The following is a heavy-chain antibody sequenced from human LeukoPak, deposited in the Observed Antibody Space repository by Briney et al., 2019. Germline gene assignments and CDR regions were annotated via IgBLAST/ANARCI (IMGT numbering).Heavy chain of an antibody. V-gene: IGHV3-48*03. D-gene: IGHD6-19*01. CDR1: GFTFSSYE. CDR3: ATQAVAGPWFDP. J-gene: IGHJ5*02. CDR2: ISSSGSTI. Sequence: PGGSLRLSCAASGFTFSSYEMNWVRQAPGKGLEWVSYISSSGSTIYYADSVKGRFTISRHNAKNSLYLQMNSLRAEDTAVYYCATQAVAGPWFDPWGQGTLVTVSS.